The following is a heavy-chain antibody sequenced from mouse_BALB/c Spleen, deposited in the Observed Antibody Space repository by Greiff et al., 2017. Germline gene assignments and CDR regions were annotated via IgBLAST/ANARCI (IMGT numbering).Heavy chain of an antibody. Sequence: EVQGVESGPELVKPGASVKISCKASGYTFTDYNMHWVKQSHGKSLEWIGYIYPYNGGTGYNQKFKSKATLTVDNSSSTAYMELRSLTSEDSAVYYCAVNYEGLYYYAMDYWGQGTSVTVSS. J-gene: IGHJ4*01. V-gene: IGHV1S29*02. CDR2: IYPYNGGT. CDR1: GYTFTDYN. CDR3: AVNYEGLYYYAMDY. D-gene: IGHD2-1*01.